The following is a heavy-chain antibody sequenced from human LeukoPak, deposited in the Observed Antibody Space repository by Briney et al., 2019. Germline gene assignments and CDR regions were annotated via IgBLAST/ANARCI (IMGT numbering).Heavy chain of an antibody. CDR3: ARRGGSSSRRSPIDY. CDR1: GFAFSDYW. CDR2: IKQDGSQR. J-gene: IGHJ4*02. V-gene: IGHV3-7*01. Sequence: GGSLRRSCTASGFAFSDYWMTWVRQAPGKGPEWVANIKQDGSQRYYVDSVRGRFTISRDNAKNSLFLQMNGLGAEDTAVYYCARRGGSSSRRSPIDYWGQGTLVTVSS. D-gene: IGHD6-6*01.